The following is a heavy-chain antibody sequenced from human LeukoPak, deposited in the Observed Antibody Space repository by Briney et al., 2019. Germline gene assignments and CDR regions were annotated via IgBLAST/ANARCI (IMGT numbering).Heavy chain of an antibody. CDR3: ARGPIYYYYYYMDV. CDR2: IYYSGST. J-gene: IGHJ6*03. CDR1: GGSISSYY. Sequence: PSETLSLTCTVSGGSISSYYWSWIRQPPGKGLEWIGYIYYSGSTNYNPSLKSRVTISVDTSKNQFSLKLSSVTAADTAVYYCARGPIYYYYYYMDVWGKGTTVTTSS. V-gene: IGHV4-59*01.